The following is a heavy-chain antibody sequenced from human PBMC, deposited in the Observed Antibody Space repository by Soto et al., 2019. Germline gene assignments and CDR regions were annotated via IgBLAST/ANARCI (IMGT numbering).Heavy chain of an antibody. CDR2: ISAGGSDI. D-gene: IGHD3-22*01. Sequence: KPVGSLRLSCASSGFTFSDYYMSWIRQAPGKGLEWVAYISAGGSDICYGDSVKGRFTVSRDNTKKSLYLQMSNLRADDTAIYYCASLPQGYYDRSGRRVDYWGHGTLVTVSS. CDR1: GFTFSDYY. CDR3: ASLPQGYYDRSGRRVDY. V-gene: IGHV3-11*01. J-gene: IGHJ4*01.